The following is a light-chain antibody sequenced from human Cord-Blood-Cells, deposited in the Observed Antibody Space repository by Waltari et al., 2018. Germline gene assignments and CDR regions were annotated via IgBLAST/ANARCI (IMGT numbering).Light chain of an antibody. CDR3: CSYAGSYTLV. J-gene: IGLJ2*01. Sequence: SALTQPSSVSGSHGQSVTIHCTGTSRDVGGYNYVPWYQHHTHKAPTLMVYDVRKRPSGVPDRFSGSKSGYTASLTISGRQAEYWADDYCCSYAGSYTLVFGGGTKLTVL. CDR2: DVR. V-gene: IGLV2-11*01. CDR1: SRDVGGYNY.